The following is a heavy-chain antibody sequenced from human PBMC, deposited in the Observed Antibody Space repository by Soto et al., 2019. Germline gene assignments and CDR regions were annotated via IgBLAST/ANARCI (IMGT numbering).Heavy chain of an antibody. CDR2: ISYDGSNK. V-gene: IGHV3-30*03. CDR1: GFTFSSYG. Sequence: PGGSLRLSCAASGFTFSSYGMHWVRQAPGKGLEWVAVISYDGSNKYYADSVKGRFTISGDNAKNSLYLQMNSLRAEDTAVYYCARGVGPSWSYYNSYFDYWGQGTLVTVSS. D-gene: IGHD3-10*01. CDR3: ARGVGPSWSYYNSYFDY. J-gene: IGHJ4*02.